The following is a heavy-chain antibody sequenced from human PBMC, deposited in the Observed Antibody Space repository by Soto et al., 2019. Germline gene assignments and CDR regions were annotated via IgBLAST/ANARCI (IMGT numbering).Heavy chain of an antibody. CDR1: GDSISNSDYY. V-gene: IGHV4-30-4*01. Sequence: PSETLSLTCTVSGDSISNSDYYWNWIRQSPGRGLEWIASIDYSGSTYYNPSLKSRVVISADTSKNLFSLKLRSVTAADTALYFWARDGHYYYGFDGWGQGTTVTVSS. J-gene: IGHJ6*02. CDR3: ARDGHYYYGFDG. CDR2: IDYSGST.